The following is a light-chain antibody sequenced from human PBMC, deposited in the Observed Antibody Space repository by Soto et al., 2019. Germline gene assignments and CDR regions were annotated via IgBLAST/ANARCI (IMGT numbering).Light chain of an antibody. CDR2: GAS. V-gene: IGKV3-20*01. CDR1: QSVSNNY. J-gene: IGKJ1*01. Sequence: EMVLTQSPGTLSLNPGQGATLSCRASQSVSNNYLAWYQQKPGQAPRLLIYGASNRATGIPDRFSGSGSGTDFTLTISRLEPEDFAVYYCQQYGSSGTFGQGTKVDIK. CDR3: QQYGSSGT.